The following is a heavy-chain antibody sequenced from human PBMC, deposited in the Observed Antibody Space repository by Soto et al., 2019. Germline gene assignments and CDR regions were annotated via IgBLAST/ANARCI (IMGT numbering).Heavy chain of an antibody. Sequence: GSLSLSCAASGFTFSNAWMNWVRQAPGKGLEWVGRIKSKTDGGTTDYAAPVKGRFTISRDDSKNTLYLQMNSLKTEDTAVYYCTTAGGELRNYYYYYGMDVWGQGTTVTVSS. CDR1: GFTFSNAW. CDR3: TTAGGELRNYYYYYGMDV. J-gene: IGHJ6*02. D-gene: IGHD1-26*01. CDR2: IKSKTDGGTT. V-gene: IGHV3-15*07.